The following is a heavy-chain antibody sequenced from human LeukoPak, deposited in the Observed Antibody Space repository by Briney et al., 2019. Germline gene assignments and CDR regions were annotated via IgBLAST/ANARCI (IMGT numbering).Heavy chain of an antibody. CDR1: GFTFSTYA. Sequence: AGGSLRLSCAASGFTFSTYAMSWVRQAPGKGLEWVSYISSSGSTIYYADSVKGRFTISRDNAKNSLYLQMNSLRAEDTAVYYCASNTKIHYDILTGYYTPPYYYYGMDVWGQGTTVTVSS. V-gene: IGHV3-48*03. J-gene: IGHJ6*02. CDR2: ISSSGSTI. D-gene: IGHD3-9*01. CDR3: ASNTKIHYDILTGYYTPPYYYYGMDV.